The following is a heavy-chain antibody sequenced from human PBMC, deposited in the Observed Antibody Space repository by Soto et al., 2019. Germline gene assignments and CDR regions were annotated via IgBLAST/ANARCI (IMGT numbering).Heavy chain of an antibody. Sequence: EVQLVESGGGLVQPGGSLRLSCAAAGFTFSSYWMHWVRQAPGKGLVWVSRINGDGSNTFYADSVKGRFTISRDNAKNTVYLQMNSLRAEDTAVYYCARGIQYRYGMDVWGQGTTATVSS. CDR3: ARGIQYRYGMDV. D-gene: IGHD4-4*01. CDR1: GFTFSSYW. V-gene: IGHV3-74*01. CDR2: INGDGSNT. J-gene: IGHJ6*02.